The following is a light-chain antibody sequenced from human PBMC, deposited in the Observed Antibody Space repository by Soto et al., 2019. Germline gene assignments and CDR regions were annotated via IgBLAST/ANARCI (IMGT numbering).Light chain of an antibody. CDR2: DVS. V-gene: IGKV1-5*01. Sequence: DIQMTQSPSTLAASVGDRVTITCRASQSVSRWLAWYQQKPGKVPTVLIYDVSTLQSGVPSRFSGGGSGTEFTLTITSLQPDDFATYYCQEYTTYSRTFGQGTKVEVK. CDR1: QSVSRW. J-gene: IGKJ1*01. CDR3: QEYTTYSRT.